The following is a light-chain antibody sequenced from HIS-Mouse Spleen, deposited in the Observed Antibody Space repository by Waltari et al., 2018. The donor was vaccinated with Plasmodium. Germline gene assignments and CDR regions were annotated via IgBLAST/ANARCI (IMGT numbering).Light chain of an antibody. V-gene: IGLV3-1*01. CDR3: QAWDSSTVV. CDR2: QDS. J-gene: IGLJ2*01. CDR1: RLGDQY. Sequence: SYELTQPLSVSASPGQTASIPCSGDRLGDQYSCWYQQKPGQSPVLVIYQDSKRPSGIPERFSGSNSGNTATLTISGTQAMDEADYYCQAWDSSTVVFGGGTKLTVL.